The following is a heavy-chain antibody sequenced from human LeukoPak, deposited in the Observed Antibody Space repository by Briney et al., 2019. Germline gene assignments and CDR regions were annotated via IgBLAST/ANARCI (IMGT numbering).Heavy chain of an antibody. CDR1: GFTFSSYG. J-gene: IGHJ4*02. D-gene: IGHD1-1*01. CDR2: ISFDGTIK. Sequence: GGSLRLSCAASGFTFSSYGIHWVRQAPGKGPEWVALISFDGTIKYYLDSVKGRFTISRDNPKNTLYLQMNSLRAEDTAVYYCAREKMNYELEYFDYWGQGILVTVSS. V-gene: IGHV3-30*03. CDR3: AREKMNYELEYFDY.